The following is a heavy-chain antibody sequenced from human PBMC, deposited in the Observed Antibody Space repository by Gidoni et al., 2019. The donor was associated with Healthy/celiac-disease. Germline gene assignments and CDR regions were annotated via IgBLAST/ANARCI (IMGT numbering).Heavy chain of an antibody. CDR2: IIPILGIA. CDR3: ARAIAAAGTNWFDP. J-gene: IGHJ5*02. CDR1: GGTFSSYA. Sequence: QVQLVQSGAEVKKPGSSVKVSCKASGGTFSSYAISWVRQAPGQGLEWMGRIIPILGIANYAQKFQGRVTITADKSTSTAYMELSSLRSEDTAVYYCARAIAAAGTNWFDPWGQGTLVTVSS. V-gene: IGHV1-69*04. D-gene: IGHD6-13*01.